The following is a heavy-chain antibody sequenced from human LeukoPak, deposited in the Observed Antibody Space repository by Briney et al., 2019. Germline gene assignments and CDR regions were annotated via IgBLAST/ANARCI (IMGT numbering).Heavy chain of an antibody. CDR2: MSGRGVST. J-gene: IGHJ4*02. Sequence: GGSLRLSCAASGFTFTNYAMSWVRQAPGKGLEWGSGMSGRGVSTYYADSVKGRFTISSDNSKNTLYLQVNSLRAEDTAIYYCAKDCNGGNCYIDYWGQGTLVTVAS. CDR1: GFTFTNYA. CDR3: AKDCNGGNCYIDY. D-gene: IGHD2-15*01. V-gene: IGHV3-23*01.